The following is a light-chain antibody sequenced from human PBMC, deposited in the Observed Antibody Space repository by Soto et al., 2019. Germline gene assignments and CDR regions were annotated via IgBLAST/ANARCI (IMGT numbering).Light chain of an antibody. CDR1: SSDIGGYNY. CDR3: SSYGASSTL. CDR2: DVS. J-gene: IGLJ3*02. V-gene: IGLV2-14*03. Sequence: QSMLTQPASVSGSPGQSITISCTGSSSDIGGYNYVSWYQQHPGKAPQLMIYDVSYRPSGISDRFSGSKSGNTASLTISGLQPKDEADYYCSSYGASSTLFGGGTKLTVL.